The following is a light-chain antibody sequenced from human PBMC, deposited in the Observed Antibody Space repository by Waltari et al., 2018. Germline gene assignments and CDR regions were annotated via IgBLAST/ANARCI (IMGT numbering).Light chain of an antibody. V-gene: IGKV2-28*01. CDR2: LGS. CDR3: MQALQSPWS. CDR1: HNPVHTTAHHY. Sequence: VVTQSPLSLPVTPGEQASIYYRPPHNPVHTTAHHYVDRCLQKPGQPPQLLIFLGSNRASGVPDRFSGSGSGTEFTLKISRVEAEDVEVYYCMQALQSPWSFGQGTKVDI. J-gene: IGKJ1*01.